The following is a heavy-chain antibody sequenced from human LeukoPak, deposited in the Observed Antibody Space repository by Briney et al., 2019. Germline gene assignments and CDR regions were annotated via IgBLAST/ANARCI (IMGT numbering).Heavy chain of an antibody. V-gene: IGHV4-34*01. D-gene: IGHD2-2*01. J-gene: IGHJ4*02. CDR1: GGSISSYY. Sequence: PSETLSLTCTVSGGSISSYYWSWIRQPPGKGLEWIGEINHSGSTNYNPSLKSRVTISVDTSKNQFSLKLSSVTAADTAVYYCARVLREVPAAKVDYWGQGTLVTVSS. CDR2: INHSGST. CDR3: ARVLREVPAAKVDY.